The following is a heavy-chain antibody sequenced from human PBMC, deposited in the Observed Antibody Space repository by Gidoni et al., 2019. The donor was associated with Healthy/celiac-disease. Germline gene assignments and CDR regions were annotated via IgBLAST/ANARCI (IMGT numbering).Heavy chain of an antibody. J-gene: IGHJ6*02. V-gene: IGHV3-23*01. D-gene: IGHD2-15*01. CDR3: AKGGGDCSGGSCYSHYYYGMDV. Sequence: EVQLLASGAGLVQPGASLRLSCAASGFTFSRYAMSWVRQAPGKGLEWVSAISGSGYSTYYADYVKGRVTISRDNSKNTLYLQMNSLRAEDTAVYYCAKGGGDCSGGSCYSHYYYGMDVWGQGTTVTVSS. CDR1: GFTFSRYA. CDR2: ISGSGYST.